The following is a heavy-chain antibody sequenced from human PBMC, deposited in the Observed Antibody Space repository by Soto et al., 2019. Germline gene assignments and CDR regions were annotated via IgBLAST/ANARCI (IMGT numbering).Heavy chain of an antibody. CDR3: THRGGATVGLYYFDY. CDR1: GFSLSTTGVG. CDR2: IYWHDDK. D-gene: IGHD3-16*01. V-gene: IGHV2-5*01. J-gene: IGHJ4*02. Sequence: SGPTLVNPTQTLTLTCTFSGFSLSTTGVGVSWIRQPPGKALEWLALIYWHDDKRYSPSLKSRLTITKDTSKNQVVLTMTNMDPVDTAKYYCTHRGGATVGLYYFDYWGQGALVTVSS.